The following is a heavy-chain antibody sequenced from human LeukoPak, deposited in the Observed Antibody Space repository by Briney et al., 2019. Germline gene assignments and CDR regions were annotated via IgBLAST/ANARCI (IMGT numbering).Heavy chain of an antibody. V-gene: IGHV3-23*01. D-gene: IGHD3-9*01. J-gene: IGHJ4*02. CDR1: GFTFSSYA. CDR3: AKDPAYYDILTGYYNPYYFGY. CDR2: ISGSGGST. Sequence: GGSLRLSCAASGFTFSSYAMSWVRQAPGEGLEWVSAISGSGGSTYYADSVKGRFTISRDNSKNTLYLQMNSLRAEDTAVYYCAKDPAYYDILTGYYNPYYFGYWGQGTLVTVSS.